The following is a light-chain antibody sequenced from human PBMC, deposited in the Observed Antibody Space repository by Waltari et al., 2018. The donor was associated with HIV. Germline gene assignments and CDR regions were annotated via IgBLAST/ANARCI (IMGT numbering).Light chain of an antibody. V-gene: IGKV3-15*01. J-gene: IGKJ1*01. CDR2: GAS. Sequence: EIVMTQSPATLSVSPGERATLSCRASQSVSSNLAWYQQNPGQAPRLLIYGASTRATGVPARFSGRGSETEFTLTINGLQSEDFAVYYCQQYNNWPPWTFGQGTKVEIK. CDR3: QQYNNWPPWT. CDR1: QSVSSN.